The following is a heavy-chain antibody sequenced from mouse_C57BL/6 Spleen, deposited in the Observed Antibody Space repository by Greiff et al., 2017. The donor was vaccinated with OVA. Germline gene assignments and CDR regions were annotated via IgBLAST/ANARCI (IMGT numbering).Heavy chain of an antibody. Sequence: QVQLKQSGTELVKPGASVKLSCKASGYTFTSYWMHWVKQRPGQGLEWIGNINPSNGGTNYNEKFKSKATLTVDKSSSTAYMQLSSLTSEDSAVYYCAREGVHTVAPFDYWGQGTTLTVSS. J-gene: IGHJ2*01. D-gene: IGHD1-1*01. CDR3: AREGVHTVAPFDY. CDR2: INPSNGGT. CDR1: GYTFTSYW. V-gene: IGHV1-53*01.